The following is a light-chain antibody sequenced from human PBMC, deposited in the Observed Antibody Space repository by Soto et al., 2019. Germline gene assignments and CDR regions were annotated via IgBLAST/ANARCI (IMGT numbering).Light chain of an antibody. Sequence: DIQMTQSPSSLSASVGDRVTITCRASQTITTYLNWYQHKPGKAPKLLIYAAISLQSGVPSRFSGSGSGTHFTLTISSLQPEDFATYHCQQLSSYPVTFGQGTKVDIK. CDR3: QQLSSYPVT. J-gene: IGKJ1*01. V-gene: IGKV1-9*01. CDR1: QTITTY. CDR2: AAI.